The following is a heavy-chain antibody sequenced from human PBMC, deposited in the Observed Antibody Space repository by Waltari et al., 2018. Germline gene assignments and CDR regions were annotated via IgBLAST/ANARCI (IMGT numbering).Heavy chain of an antibody. D-gene: IGHD3-3*01. V-gene: IGHV4-59*01. J-gene: IGHJ6*03. CDR2: IYYSGST. CDR3: ARESSRDYDFWSGTGYMDV. CDR1: GGSISRYN. Sequence: QVQLQESGPGLVKPSETLSLTCTASGGSISRYNWTWIRQTHGKGLELIGYIYYSGSTNYNPSLKSRVTISVDTSNSQFSLNLSSVTAADTAVYYCARESSRDYDFWSGTGYMDVWGKGTTVTVSS.